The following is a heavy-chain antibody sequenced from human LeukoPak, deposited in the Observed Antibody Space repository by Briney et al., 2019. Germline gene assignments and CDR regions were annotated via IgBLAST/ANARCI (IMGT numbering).Heavy chain of an antibody. CDR1: GYTFTVYY. CDR2: INPNSGGT. V-gene: IGHV1-2*02. D-gene: IGHD6-6*01. J-gene: IGHJ6*03. Sequence: ASVKVSCKASGYTFTVYYIHWVRQAPGQGLEWMGWINPNSGGTNYAQKFQGRVTMTRDTSISTVYMELSRLRSDDTAVYYCARDQQGIAARSLDYYYYYMDVWGKGTTVTVSS. CDR3: ARDQQGIAARSLDYYYYYMDV.